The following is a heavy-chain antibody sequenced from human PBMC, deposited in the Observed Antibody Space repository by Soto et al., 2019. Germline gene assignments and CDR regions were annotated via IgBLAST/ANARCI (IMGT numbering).Heavy chain of an antibody. D-gene: IGHD3-10*01. V-gene: IGHV1-69*13. CDR2: IIPIFGTA. J-gene: IGHJ3*02. CDR1: GGTFSSYA. Sequence: SVKVSCKASGGTFSSYAISWVRQAPGQGLEWMGGIIPIFGTANYAQKFQGRVTITADESTSTAYMELSSLRSEDTAVYYCARDWVVRSLFDIWGQGTMVTVSS. CDR3: ARDWVVRSLFDI.